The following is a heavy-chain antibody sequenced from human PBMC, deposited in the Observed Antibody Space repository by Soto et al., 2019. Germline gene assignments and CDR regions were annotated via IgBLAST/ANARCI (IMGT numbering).Heavy chain of an antibody. CDR1: GFTFSDYY. CDR2: ISSSGSTI. V-gene: IGHV3-11*01. Sequence: QVQLVESGGGLVQPGGSLRLSCAASGFTFSDYYMSWIRQAPGKGLEWVSYISSSGSTIYYADSVKGRFTISRDNAKNSLYLQMNSLRAEDTAVYYCARAGYCSGGSCHHLGLGYMDVWGKGTTVTVSS. CDR3: ARAGYCSGGSCHHLGLGYMDV. D-gene: IGHD2-15*01. J-gene: IGHJ6*03.